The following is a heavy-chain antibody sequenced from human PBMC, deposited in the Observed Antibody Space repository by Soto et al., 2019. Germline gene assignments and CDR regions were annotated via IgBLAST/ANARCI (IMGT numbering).Heavy chain of an antibody. Sequence: SETLSLTRAVYGWSFSGYYCSWIPQPPGKGLEWIGEINHSGSSNYNPSLKSRFTISVDTSKNQFSRQLSSVTAAETAVYYCARANAFDIWGQGTMVTVSS. J-gene: IGHJ3*02. CDR3: ARANAFDI. CDR2: INHSGSS. V-gene: IGHV4-34*01. CDR1: GWSFSGYY.